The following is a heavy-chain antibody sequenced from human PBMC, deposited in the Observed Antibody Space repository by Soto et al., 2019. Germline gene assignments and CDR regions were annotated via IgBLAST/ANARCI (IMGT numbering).Heavy chain of an antibody. D-gene: IGHD3-10*01. Sequence: ASVKGSCKASGDTFASFGFSWVRQAPGQGLERLGWISAYNGNTHYAQKVRDRVTLTTDTSTNTAYMELRSLTSDDTAVYYCARDQESITDRSLQYCGQVTRFTVSS. CDR1: GDTFASFG. CDR2: ISAYNGNT. CDR3: ARDQESITDRSLQY. J-gene: IGHJ4*02. V-gene: IGHV1-18*01.